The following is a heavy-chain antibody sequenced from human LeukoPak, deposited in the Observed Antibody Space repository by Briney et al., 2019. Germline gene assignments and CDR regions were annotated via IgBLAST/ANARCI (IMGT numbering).Heavy chain of an antibody. D-gene: IGHD3-22*01. CDR2: IYTSGST. V-gene: IGHV4-4*08. CDR1: GGSISSYY. Sequence: PSETLSLTCTVSGGSISSYYWSWIRQAPGKGLQWIGYIYTSGSTNYNPSLKSRVTISVDTSKNQFSLKLSSVTAADTAVYYCARLSGYYFGDYYYYYYMDVWGKGTTVTISS. J-gene: IGHJ6*03. CDR3: ARLSGYYFGDYYYYYYMDV.